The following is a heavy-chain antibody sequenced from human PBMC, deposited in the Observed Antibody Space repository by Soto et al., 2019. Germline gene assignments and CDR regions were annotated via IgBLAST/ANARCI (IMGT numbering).Heavy chain of an antibody. CDR1: GFTFSSYG. Sequence: QVQLVESGGGVVKPGRSLRLSCAASGFTFSSYGMHWVRQAPGKGLEWVAVISYDGGNKYYADSVKGRFTISRDNSKNTLYLQMNSLRAADTAVYYCAKPSVDYGDFDYWGQGTLVTVSS. CDR3: AKPSVDYGDFDY. V-gene: IGHV3-30*18. CDR2: ISYDGGNK. D-gene: IGHD4-17*01. J-gene: IGHJ4*02.